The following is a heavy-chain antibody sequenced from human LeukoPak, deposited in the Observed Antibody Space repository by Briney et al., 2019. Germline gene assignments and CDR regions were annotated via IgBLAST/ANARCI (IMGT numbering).Heavy chain of an antibody. CDR2: ISGSGGST. J-gene: IGHJ4*02. Sequence: GGSLGLSCVASGSPFSSYAMHWVRQAPGKGLEWVSAISGSGGSTYYADSVKGRFTISRDNSKNTLYLQMNSLRAEDTAVYYCAKAVADFDWLFLDYWGQGTLVTVSS. V-gene: IGHV3-23*01. CDR1: GSPFSSYA. CDR3: AKAVADFDWLFLDY. D-gene: IGHD3-9*01.